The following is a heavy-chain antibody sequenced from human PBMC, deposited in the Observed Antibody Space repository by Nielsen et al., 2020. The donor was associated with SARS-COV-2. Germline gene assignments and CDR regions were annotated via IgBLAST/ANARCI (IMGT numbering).Heavy chain of an antibody. D-gene: IGHD4/OR15-4a*01. V-gene: IGHV3-30*04. CDR3: AKADGDYGHGSFDY. CDR1: GFTFSRYT. CDR2: MSYDGSNK. J-gene: IGHJ4*02. Sequence: GGSLRLSCAASGFTFSRYTMHWVRQAPGKGPEWVAVMSYDGSNKYYADSVKGRFTISRDNSKNTLYLQMSSLRVEDTAVYYCAKADGDYGHGSFDYWGQGTLLTVSS.